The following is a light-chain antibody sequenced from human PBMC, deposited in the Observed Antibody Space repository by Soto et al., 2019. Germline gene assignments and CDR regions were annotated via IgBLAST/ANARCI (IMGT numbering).Light chain of an antibody. CDR1: GGYNS. Sequence: QSALTQPASVSGSPGQSITISCVGGYNSVSWYQQHPGKAPKLMIYEVSNRPSGVSNRFSGSKSGNTASLTISGRQAEDEADYYCCSYTTSNTLDVVFGGGTKLTVL. CDR2: EVS. V-gene: IGLV2-14*01. J-gene: IGLJ2*01. CDR3: CSYTTSNTLDVV.